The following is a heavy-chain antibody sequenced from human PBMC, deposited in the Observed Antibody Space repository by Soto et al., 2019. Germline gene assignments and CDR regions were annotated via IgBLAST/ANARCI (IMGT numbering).Heavy chain of an antibody. CDR3: ARDHGGIGYVFDY. CDR1: GFNFISYS. D-gene: IGHD3-16*01. Sequence: EVQLVESGGGLVQTGGSLRLSCAASGFNFISYSMNWVRQAPGKGLEWVSYISSSSTTIYYADSVKGRFTISRDDAKNSLFLQMDSLRDEDTAVYYCARDHGGIGYVFDYWGQGNLVTVSS. V-gene: IGHV3-48*02. CDR2: ISSSSTTI. J-gene: IGHJ4*02.